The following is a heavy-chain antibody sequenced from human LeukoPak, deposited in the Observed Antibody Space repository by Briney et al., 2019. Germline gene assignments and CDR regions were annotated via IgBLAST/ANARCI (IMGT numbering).Heavy chain of an antibody. D-gene: IGHD2-8*02. CDR2: IKMDGSEK. V-gene: IGHV3-7*01. CDR3: VRTPPTLGYCTETSCPFDH. J-gene: IGHJ4*02. Sequence: GGSLRLSCAASGFTVSSNYMSWVRQAPGKGLEWVANIKMDGSEKYYLDSVKGRFTISRDNARNSVYLQMSSLRAEDTAVYYCVRTPPTLGYCTETSCPFDHWGQGALVTVSS. CDR1: GFTVSSNY.